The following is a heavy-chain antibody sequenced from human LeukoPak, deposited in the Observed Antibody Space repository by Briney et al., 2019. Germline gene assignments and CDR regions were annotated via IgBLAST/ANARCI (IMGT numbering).Heavy chain of an antibody. CDR1: GFSLSTSGMC. V-gene: IGHV2-70*01. CDR3: ARIIDTYGSGSGVDY. CDR2: IDWDDDK. Sequence: SGPTLVNPTQTLTLTCIFSGFSLSTSGMCVSWIRQPPGKALEWLALIDWDDDKYYSTSLKTRLTISKDTSKNQVVLTMTNMDPVDTATYYCARIIDTYGSGSGVDYWGQGTLVTVSS. J-gene: IGHJ4*02. D-gene: IGHD3-10*01.